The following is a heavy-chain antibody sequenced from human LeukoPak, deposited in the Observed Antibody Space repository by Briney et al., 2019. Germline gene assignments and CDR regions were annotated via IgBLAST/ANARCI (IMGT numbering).Heavy chain of an antibody. J-gene: IGHJ5*02. D-gene: IGHD3-16*01. CDR1: GGSFSGYY. V-gene: IGHV4-34*01. CDR2: INHSGST. Sequence: SETLSLTCAVYGGSFSGYYWSWIRQPPGKGLEWIGEINHSGSTNYNPSLKSRVTISVDTSKNQFSLKLSSVTAADTAVYYCARFGAPTRNRAWYDQWGQGTLVTVSS. CDR3: ARFGAPTRNRAWYDQ.